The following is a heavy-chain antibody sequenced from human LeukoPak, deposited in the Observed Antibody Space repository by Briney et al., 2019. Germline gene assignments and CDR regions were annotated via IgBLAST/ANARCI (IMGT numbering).Heavy chain of an antibody. D-gene: IGHD6-6*01. CDR2: ISAYNGNT. Sequence: ASVKVSCKASGYTFTSYGISWVRQAPGQGLEWMGWISAYNGNTNYAQKLQGRVTMTTDTSTSTAYMELRSLRSDDTAVYYCARDRFEYSGSAGSVSGYWGQGTLVTVSS. J-gene: IGHJ4*02. V-gene: IGHV1-18*01. CDR1: GYTFTSYG. CDR3: ARDRFEYSGSAGSVSGY.